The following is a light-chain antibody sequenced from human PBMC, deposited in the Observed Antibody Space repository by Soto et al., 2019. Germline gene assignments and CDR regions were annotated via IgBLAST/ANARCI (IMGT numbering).Light chain of an antibody. Sequence: PGERATLSCRASQSISNYLAWYQQKPGQAPRLLIYDASNRATGIPARFIGSGSGTDFTLTISSLEPEDFAVYYCQQRSNWPPLTFGGGTKVEIK. V-gene: IGKV3-11*01. CDR1: QSISNY. CDR3: QQRSNWPPLT. CDR2: DAS. J-gene: IGKJ4*01.